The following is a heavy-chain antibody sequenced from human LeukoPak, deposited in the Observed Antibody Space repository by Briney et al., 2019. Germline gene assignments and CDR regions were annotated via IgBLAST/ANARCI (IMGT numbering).Heavy chain of an antibody. CDR3: ARIAAGWDAFDI. J-gene: IGHJ3*02. V-gene: IGHV3-7*01. D-gene: IGHD6-13*01. CDR1: GFTFSSYW. CDR2: IKEDGSEK. Sequence: GGSLRLSCAASGFTFSSYWMSWVRQAPGKGLEWVANIKEDGSEKYYMDSVKGRFTISRDNAKNSLYLQMNSLRAEDTAVYYCARIAAGWDAFDIWGQGTMVTVSS.